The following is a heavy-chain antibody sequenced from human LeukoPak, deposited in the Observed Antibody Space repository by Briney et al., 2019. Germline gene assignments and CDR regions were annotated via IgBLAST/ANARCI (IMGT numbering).Heavy chain of an antibody. V-gene: IGHV3-74*03. CDR1: GFTFSNYW. CDR3: VREENDFDI. CDR2: INSDGSRT. Sequence: PGGSLRLSCAASGFTFSNYWMHWVRQTPGKGLVWVSGINSDGSRTPYADSVKGRFTISRDNAENTLYPQMNSLRAEDTAVYYCVREENDFDIWGQGTMVTVSS. J-gene: IGHJ3*02.